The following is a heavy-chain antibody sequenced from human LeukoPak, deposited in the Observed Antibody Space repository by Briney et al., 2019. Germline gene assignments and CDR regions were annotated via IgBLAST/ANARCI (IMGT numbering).Heavy chain of an antibody. V-gene: IGHV1-2*02. J-gene: IGHJ4*02. D-gene: IGHD2-2*01. CDR1: GYTFTGYY. CDR2: INPNSGDT. Sequence: ASVKVFCKASGYTFTGYYMHWVRQAPGQGFEWMGCINPNSGDTNYAQKFQGRVTMTRDTSISTHHMELSRLRSDDTAVYYCARASPLYCSSTTCLFDYWGQGTLVTVSS. CDR3: ARASPLYCSSTTCLFDY.